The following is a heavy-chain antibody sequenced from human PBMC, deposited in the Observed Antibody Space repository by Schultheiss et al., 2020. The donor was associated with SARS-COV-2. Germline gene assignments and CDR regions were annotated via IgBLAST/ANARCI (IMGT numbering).Heavy chain of an antibody. Sequence: GGSLRLSCAASGFTFSSYAMSWVRQAPGKGLEWVSYISSSGSSIYYADSVKGRFTISRDNANNSLYLQMNSLRAEDTAVYYCARPMSTSTWYHFDYWGQGTLVTVSS. CDR3: ARPMSTSTWYHFDY. J-gene: IGHJ4*01. CDR1: GFTFSSYA. D-gene: IGHD6-13*01. CDR2: ISSSGSSI. V-gene: IGHV3-48*03.